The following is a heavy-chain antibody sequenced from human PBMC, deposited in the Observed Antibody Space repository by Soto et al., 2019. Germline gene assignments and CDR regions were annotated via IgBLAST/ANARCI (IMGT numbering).Heavy chain of an antibody. CDR3: ARGSPAARGHYYYYGMDV. V-gene: IGHV1-69*01. J-gene: IGHJ6*02. D-gene: IGHD6-13*01. Sequence: QVQLVQSGAEVKKPGSSVKVSCKASGGTFSSYAISWVRQAPGQGLEWMGGIIPTFGTANYAQKFQGRVTITADESTSTAYMELSSLRSEDTAVYYCARGSPAARGHYYYYGMDVWGQGTTVTVSS. CDR1: GGTFSSYA. CDR2: IIPTFGTA.